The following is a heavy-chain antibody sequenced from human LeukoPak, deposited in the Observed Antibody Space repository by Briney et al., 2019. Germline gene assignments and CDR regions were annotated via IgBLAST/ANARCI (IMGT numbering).Heavy chain of an antibody. Sequence: PSETLSLTCTVSGYSLSSGYYWGWIRQPPGKGLEWIGSIYHSGSTYYNPSLKSRVTISVDTSKNQFSLKLSSVTAADTAVYYCARSTIFGVPDYWGQGTLVTVSS. CDR3: ARSTIFGVPDY. V-gene: IGHV4-38-2*02. D-gene: IGHD3-3*01. CDR2: IYHSGST. J-gene: IGHJ4*02. CDR1: GYSLSSGYY.